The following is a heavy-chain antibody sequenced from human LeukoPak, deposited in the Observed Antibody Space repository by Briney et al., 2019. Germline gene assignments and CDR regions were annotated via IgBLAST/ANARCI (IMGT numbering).Heavy chain of an antibody. J-gene: IGHJ4*02. Sequence: GGSLRLSCAASGLTFRDHAMTWVRQAPGKGLEWVSGITGSGATTYYAESVKGRFTISRDNSKNTLYLQMNSLRAEDAALYYCAKSYYIVVVPAATFDYWGQGTLATVSS. CDR3: AKSYYIVVVPAATFDY. V-gene: IGHV3-23*01. D-gene: IGHD2-2*01. CDR1: GLTFRDHA. CDR2: ITGSGATT.